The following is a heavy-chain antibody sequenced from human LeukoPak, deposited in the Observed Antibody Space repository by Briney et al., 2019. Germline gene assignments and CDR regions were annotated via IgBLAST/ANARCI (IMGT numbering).Heavy chain of an antibody. CDR2: IYSGGST. V-gene: IGHV3-53*01. CDR1: GFTVSSTY. Sequence: GGSLRLSCAASGFTVSSTYMSWVRQAPGKGLEWVSVIYSGGSTYYADSVKGRFTISRDNSKNTLYLQMNSLRAEDTAVYYCAKEGTRLPQYYYDSSGYYPPDDYWGQGTLVTVSS. D-gene: IGHD3-22*01. CDR3: AKEGTRLPQYYYDSSGYYPPDDY. J-gene: IGHJ4*02.